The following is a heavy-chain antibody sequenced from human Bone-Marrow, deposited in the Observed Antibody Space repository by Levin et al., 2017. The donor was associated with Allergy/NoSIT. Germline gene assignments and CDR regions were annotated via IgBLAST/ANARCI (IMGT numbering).Heavy chain of an antibody. Sequence: GGSLRLSCAASGFTFSSYAMSWVRQAPGKGLEWVSAISGSGGSTYYADSVKGRFTISRDNSKNTLYLQMNSLRAEDTAVYYCAKGEVGATVSEYFQHWGQGTLVTVSS. D-gene: IGHD1-26*01. CDR2: ISGSGGST. V-gene: IGHV3-23*01. J-gene: IGHJ1*01. CDR3: AKGEVGATVSEYFQH. CDR1: GFTFSSYA.